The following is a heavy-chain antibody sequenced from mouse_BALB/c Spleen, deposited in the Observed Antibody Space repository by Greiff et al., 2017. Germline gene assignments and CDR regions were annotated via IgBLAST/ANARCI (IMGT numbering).Heavy chain of an antibody. V-gene: IGHV14-3*02. J-gene: IGHJ4*01. CDR3: ARERVVLLRLRNYAMDY. D-gene: IGHD1-2*01. CDR1: GFNIKDTY. CDR2: IDPANGNT. Sequence: VHVKQSGAELVKPGASVKLSCTASGFNIKDTYMHWVKQRPEQGLEWIGRIDPANGNTKYDPKFQGKATITADTSSNTAYLQLSSLTSEDTAVYYCARERVVLLRLRNYAMDYWGQGTSVTVSS.